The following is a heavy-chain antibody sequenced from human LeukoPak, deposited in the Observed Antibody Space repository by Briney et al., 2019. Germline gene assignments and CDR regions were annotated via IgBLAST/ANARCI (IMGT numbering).Heavy chain of an antibody. J-gene: IGHJ6*03. D-gene: IGHD1-26*01. V-gene: IGHV4-39*07. CDR1: GGSISSSGYY. CDR2: IYYVGST. CDR3: ARGSSYYYMDV. Sequence: SETLSLTRTVSGGSISSSGYYWGWIRQPPGKGLEWIGNIYYVGSTYYNPSLNSRVTISVDTSKNQFSLKLSSVTAADTAVYYCARGSSYYYMDVWGKGTTVTISS.